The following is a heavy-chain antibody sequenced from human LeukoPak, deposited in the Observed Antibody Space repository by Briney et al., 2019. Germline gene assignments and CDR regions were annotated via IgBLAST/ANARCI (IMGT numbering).Heavy chain of an antibody. CDR3: ARSLGATSPHPDY. D-gene: IGHD1-26*01. V-gene: IGHV3-21*01. CDR2: ISSSSSYI. Sequence: PGGSLRLSCAASGFTFSSYSMNWVRQAPGKGLEWVSSISSSSSYIYYADSVKGRFTISRDNAKNSLYLQMNSLRAEDTAVYYCARSLGATSPHPDYWGQGTLVTVSS. CDR1: GFTFSSYS. J-gene: IGHJ4*02.